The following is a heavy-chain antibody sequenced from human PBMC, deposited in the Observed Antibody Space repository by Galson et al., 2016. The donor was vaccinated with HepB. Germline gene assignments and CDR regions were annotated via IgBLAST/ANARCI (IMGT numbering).Heavy chain of an antibody. Sequence: SVKVSCKASGYTFISYAINWVRQAPGQGLEWMGWINTYTGNPTYAQGFTGRFVFSLDTSVSTTYLQISSLKPEDTAVYYCAREWGYFDYWGQGTLVTVSS. D-gene: IGHD1-26*01. CDR2: INTYTGNP. J-gene: IGHJ4*02. CDR1: GYTFISYA. V-gene: IGHV7-4-1*02. CDR3: AREWGYFDY.